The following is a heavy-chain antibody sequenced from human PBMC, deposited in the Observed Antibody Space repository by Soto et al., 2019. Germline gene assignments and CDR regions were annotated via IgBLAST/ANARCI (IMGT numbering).Heavy chain of an antibody. CDR1: GFTFSDYS. J-gene: IGHJ4*02. V-gene: IGHV3-11*01. D-gene: IGHD3-10*01. CDR3: ARDKTYYSGSGNYYIH. Sequence: QVQLVESGGGLVKPGGSLRLSCAASGFTFSDYSMSWVRLAPGKGLEWVSYISTTGRTISYADSVKGRFTISRDNAKNSLDLQMNSLRAEDTAVYYCARDKTYYSGSGNYYIHWGQGTLVTVSS. CDR2: ISTTGRTI.